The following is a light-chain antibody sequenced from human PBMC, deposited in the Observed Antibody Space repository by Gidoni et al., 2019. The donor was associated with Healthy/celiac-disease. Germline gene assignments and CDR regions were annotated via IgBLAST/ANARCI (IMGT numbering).Light chain of an antibody. CDR3: KQRRNWPSVT. CDR1: QSVSSY. CDR2: DES. J-gene: IGKJ5*01. V-gene: IGKV3-11*01. Sequence: EIVLTQSPATLSLSQGERPTLPCTASQSVSSYLAWYQQNAGQAPRLLIYDESNRATGITARFSGSGSGTDFTLTISSLEPEDFAVYYCKQRRNWPSVTFGQGKRLEIK.